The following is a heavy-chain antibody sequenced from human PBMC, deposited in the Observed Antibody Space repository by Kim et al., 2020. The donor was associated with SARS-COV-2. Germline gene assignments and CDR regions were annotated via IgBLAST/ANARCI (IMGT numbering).Heavy chain of an antibody. D-gene: IGHD1-7*01. V-gene: IGHV6-1*01. J-gene: IGHJ6*03. CDR3: ARGELELRYYYYYMDV. Sequence: SVKSRITINPDTSKNQFSLQLNSVTPEDTAVYYCARGELELRYYYYYMDVWGKGTTVTVSS.